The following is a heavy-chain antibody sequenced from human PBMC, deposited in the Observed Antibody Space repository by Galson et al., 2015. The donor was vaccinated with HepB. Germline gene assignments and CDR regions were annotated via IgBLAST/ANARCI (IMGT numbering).Heavy chain of an antibody. Sequence: SLRLPCAASGFTFSHFGMHWVRQAPGKGLEWVAVITYDGSGKYYADSVKGRFTISRDNSKNTLYLQIDSLSAEDTAVYYCTDFEVNWGQGTLVTVSS. J-gene: IGHJ4*02. V-gene: IGHV3-30*04. CDR2: ITYDGSGK. CDR3: TDFEVN. D-gene: IGHD2/OR15-2a*01. CDR1: GFTFSHFG.